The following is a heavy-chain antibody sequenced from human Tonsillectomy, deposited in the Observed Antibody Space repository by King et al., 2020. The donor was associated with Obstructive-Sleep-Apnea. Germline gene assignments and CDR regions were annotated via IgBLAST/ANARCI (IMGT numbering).Heavy chain of an antibody. CDR3: ARGARESQWLLIQIDY. Sequence: QLVQSGAEVKKPGASMQVSCKASGYTFTNYYIHWVRQAPGQGLEWMGAINPSGGSTNYAPKFQARVTMTRDTFTSTVYMDLSSLRSEDTAVYYCARGARESQWLLIQIDYWGQGTLVTVSS. V-gene: IGHV1-46*01. D-gene: IGHD6-19*01. CDR1: GYTFTNYY. J-gene: IGHJ4*02. CDR2: INPSGGST.